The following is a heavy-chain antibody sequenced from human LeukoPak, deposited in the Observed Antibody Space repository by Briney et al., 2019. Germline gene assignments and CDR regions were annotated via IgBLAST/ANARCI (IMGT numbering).Heavy chain of an antibody. CDR2: IYHSGST. Sequence: SETLSLTCAVSGGSISSGGYSWSWIRQPPGKGLEWIGYIYHSGSTYYNPSLKSRVTISVDRSKNQFSLKLSSVTAADTAVYYYARVVGGGFGELFGPHYYFDYWGQGTLVTVSS. D-gene: IGHD3-10*01. J-gene: IGHJ4*02. CDR1: GGSISSGGYS. V-gene: IGHV4-30-2*01. CDR3: ARVVGGGFGELFGPHYYFDY.